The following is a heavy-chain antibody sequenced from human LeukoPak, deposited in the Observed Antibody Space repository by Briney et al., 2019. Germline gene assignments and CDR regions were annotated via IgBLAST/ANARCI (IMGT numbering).Heavy chain of an antibody. D-gene: IGHD2-21*01. CDR2: IYYSGST. J-gene: IGHJ4*02. CDR1: GGSISSRSYY. Sequence: PSETLSLTCTVSGGSISSRSYYWGWIRQPPGKGLEWIGHIYYSGSTYYNPSLKSRVIISVDTSKNQFSLKLSSVTAADTAVYYCARFNFAVENAEFDYWGQGTLVTVSS. CDR3: ARFNFAVENAEFDY. V-gene: IGHV4-39*01.